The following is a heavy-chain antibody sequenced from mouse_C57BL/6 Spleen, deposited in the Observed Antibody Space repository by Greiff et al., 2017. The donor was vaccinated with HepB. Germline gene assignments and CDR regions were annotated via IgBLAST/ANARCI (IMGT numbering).Heavy chain of an antibody. CDR2: IWRGGST. V-gene: IGHV2-5*01. D-gene: IGHD2-5*01. CDR3: AIAYYSNSYYFDY. J-gene: IGHJ2*01. CDR1: GFSLTSYG. Sequence: QVQLQQSGPGLVQPSQSLSITCTVSGFSLTSYGVHWVRQSPGKGLEWLGVIWRGGSTDYNAAFMSRLSITKDNSKSQVFFKMNSLQADDTAIYYCAIAYYSNSYYFDYWGQGTTLTVSS.